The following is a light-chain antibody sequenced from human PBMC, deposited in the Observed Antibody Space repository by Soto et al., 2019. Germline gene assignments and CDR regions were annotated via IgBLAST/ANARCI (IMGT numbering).Light chain of an antibody. Sequence: ALTQPASVSGSPGQSITISCTGTSSDVGGYNYVSWYQQHPGKAPKLMIYEVTNRPSGVSNRFSGSKSGNTASLTISGLQAEDEADYYCGSYSSSTTPFVFGSGTKVTVL. CDR2: EVT. CDR1: SSDVGGYNY. J-gene: IGLJ1*01. V-gene: IGLV2-14*01. CDR3: GSYSSSTTPFV.